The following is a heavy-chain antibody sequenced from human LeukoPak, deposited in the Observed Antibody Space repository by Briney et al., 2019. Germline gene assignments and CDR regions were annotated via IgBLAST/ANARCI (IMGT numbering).Heavy chain of an antibody. Sequence: SETLSLTCTVSGGSISSYSWNWIRQPPGKGLEWIGYIYYSGSTNYNPSLKSRVTISVDTSKNQFSLKLSSVTAADTAVYYCARGAPIVPAAAGTNFDYLGQGTLVTVSS. CDR3: ARGAPIVPAAAGTNFDY. CDR1: GGSISSYS. CDR2: IYYSGST. V-gene: IGHV4-59*12. D-gene: IGHD6-13*01. J-gene: IGHJ4*02.